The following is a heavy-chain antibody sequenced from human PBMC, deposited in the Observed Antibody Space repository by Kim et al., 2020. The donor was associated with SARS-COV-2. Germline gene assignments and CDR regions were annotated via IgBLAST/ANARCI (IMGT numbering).Heavy chain of an antibody. D-gene: IGHD3-22*01. V-gene: IGHV3-30*04. CDR1: GFTFSSYA. CDR2: ISYDGSNK. J-gene: IGHJ4*02. CDR3: ATSLNYYDSSGPDY. Sequence: GGSLRLSCAASGFTFSSYAMHWVRQAPGKGLEWVAVISYDGSNKYYADSVKGRFTISRDNSKNTLYLQMNSLRAEDTAVYYCATSLNYYDSSGPDYWGQG.